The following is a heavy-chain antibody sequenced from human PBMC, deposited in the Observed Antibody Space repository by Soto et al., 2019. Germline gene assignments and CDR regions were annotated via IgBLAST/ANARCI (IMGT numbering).Heavy chain of an antibody. CDR3: AKDSGSGGYSDWFDP. D-gene: IGHD2-15*01. CDR2: IGYSGATT. Sequence: EVQLLESGGNLVQPGGSLRLSCAASGFTFSSYAMSWVRQAPGKGLDWVSTIGYSGATTYYADSVKGRFTVSRDNSKNTLYLQMNSLSADDTAVYYCAKDSGSGGYSDWFDPWGQGTLVTVSS. CDR1: GFTFSSYA. V-gene: IGHV3-23*01. J-gene: IGHJ5*02.